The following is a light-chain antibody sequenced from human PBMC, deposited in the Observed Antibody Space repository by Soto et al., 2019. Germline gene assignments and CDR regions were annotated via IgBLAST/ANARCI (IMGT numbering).Light chain of an antibody. CDR3: SSYTSSSNLMV. Sequence: QSALTQPASVSGSPGQSITISCTGTSSDVGGYNYVSWYQQYPGKAPKVMIYDVSNRPSGVSNRFSGSKSGNTASLTISGLQAEDEADYYCSSYTSSSNLMVFGGGTKPTVL. CDR2: DVS. J-gene: IGLJ2*01. V-gene: IGLV2-14*01. CDR1: SSDVGGYNY.